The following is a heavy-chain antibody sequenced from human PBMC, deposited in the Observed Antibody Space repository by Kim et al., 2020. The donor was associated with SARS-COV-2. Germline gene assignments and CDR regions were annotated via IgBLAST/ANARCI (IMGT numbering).Heavy chain of an antibody. Sequence: GGSLRLSCVASGFTFSDSWMHWVRQAPGKGLVWVSLIDWGGSTTNYADSVRGRFTITRDNARNTLYLQMNSLRAEDTAVYHCVRDRTSWDWGQGTLVTVSS. CDR2: IDWGGSTT. V-gene: IGHV3-74*01. CDR3: VRDRTSWD. CDR1: GFTFSDSW. D-gene: IGHD6-6*01. J-gene: IGHJ4*02.